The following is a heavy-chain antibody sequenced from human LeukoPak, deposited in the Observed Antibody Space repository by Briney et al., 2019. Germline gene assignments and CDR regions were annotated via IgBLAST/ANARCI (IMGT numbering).Heavy chain of an antibody. Sequence: SETLSLTCTVSGGSVSSSSYYWGWIRQPPGKGLEWIGISLNNGSTHYNPSLKSRVTISVDTSKNQFSLTLTSVTAADTAVYYCARHLGNCGGDCYWNQYFQHWGQGTLLTVSS. D-gene: IGHD2-21*02. CDR1: GGSVSSSSYY. V-gene: IGHV4-39*01. J-gene: IGHJ1*01. CDR3: ARHLGNCGGDCYWNQYFQH. CDR2: SLNNGST.